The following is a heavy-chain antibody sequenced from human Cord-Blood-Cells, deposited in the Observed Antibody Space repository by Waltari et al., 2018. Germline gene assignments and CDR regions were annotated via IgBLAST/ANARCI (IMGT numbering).Heavy chain of an antibody. J-gene: IGHJ6*02. V-gene: IGHV4-34*01. Sequence: QVQLQQWGAGLLKPSETLSLTCAVYGGSFSGYYWSWIRQPPGKGLGWIGEINHSGSTNYNPALKSRVTISVDTSKNQFSLKLSSVTAADTAVYYCARRGPGPGYSGSYYYYYYGMDVWGQGTTVTVSS. CDR3: ARRGPGPGYSGSYYYYYYGMDV. D-gene: IGHD1-26*01. CDR2: INHSGST. CDR1: GGSFSGYY.